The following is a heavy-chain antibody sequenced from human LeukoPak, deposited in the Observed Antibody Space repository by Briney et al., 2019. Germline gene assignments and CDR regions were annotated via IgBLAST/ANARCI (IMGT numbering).Heavy chain of an antibody. CDR2: IRYDGSNK. V-gene: IGHV3-30*02. D-gene: IGHD3-22*01. CDR1: GFTFSSYG. CDR3: AKSAYYYDSSGSYFDY. J-gene: IGHJ4*02. Sequence: GGSLRLSCAASGFTFSSYGMHWVRQAPGKGLEWVAFIRYDGSNKYYADSVKGRFTISRDNSKNTLYLQMNSLRAEDTAVYYCAKSAYYYDSSGSYFDYWGQGTLVTVSS.